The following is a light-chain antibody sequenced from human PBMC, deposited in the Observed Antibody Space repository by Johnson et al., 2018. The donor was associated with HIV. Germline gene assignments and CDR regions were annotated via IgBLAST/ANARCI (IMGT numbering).Light chain of an antibody. V-gene: IGLV1-51*01. CDR1: SSNSGNNY. J-gene: IGLJ1*01. CDR3: GIWDRSLSAYV. CDR2: DTN. Sequence: QSVLTQPPSVSAAPGQKVTISCSGSSSNSGNNYVSWYQQLPGTAPKLLIYDTNRRPSGIPDRFSGSKSGTSGTLGITGLKTGDEADYYCGIWDRSLSAYVFGTGTKVTVL.